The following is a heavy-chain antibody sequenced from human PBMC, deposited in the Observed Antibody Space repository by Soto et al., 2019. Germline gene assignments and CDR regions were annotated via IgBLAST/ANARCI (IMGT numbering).Heavy chain of an antibody. CDR1: GFTFEDSG. V-gene: IGHV3-9*03. CDR3: ANDIGPYHCSSHNQRGLDA. Sequence: EVQLVESGGGLVQPGRSLRLSCVTSGFTFEDSGMHWVRQAPGKGLEGVSGIGWDSETIDYAESVKGRFTISRDNAKKSLSMKMFCLKTDDLALYFSANDIGPYHCSSHNQRGLDAWGQGTTVTVS. D-gene: IGHD2-21*01. J-gene: IGHJ6*02. CDR2: IGWDSETI.